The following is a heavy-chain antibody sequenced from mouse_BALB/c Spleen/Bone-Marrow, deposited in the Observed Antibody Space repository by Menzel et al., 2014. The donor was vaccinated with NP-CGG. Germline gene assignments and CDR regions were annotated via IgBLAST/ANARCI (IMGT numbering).Heavy chain of an antibody. V-gene: IGHV14-3*02. D-gene: IGHD1-1*01. CDR2: IDPANGNT. J-gene: IGHJ2*01. CDR3: AYGSSYDYFDY. Sequence: DVKLVESGAELVKPGASVKLSCTASGFNIKDTYMHWVKQRPEQGLEWIGRIDPANGNTKYDPKFQGKATITADTSSNTAYLQLSSLTSEDTAVYYCAYGSSYDYFDYWVQGTTLTVSS. CDR1: GFNIKDTY.